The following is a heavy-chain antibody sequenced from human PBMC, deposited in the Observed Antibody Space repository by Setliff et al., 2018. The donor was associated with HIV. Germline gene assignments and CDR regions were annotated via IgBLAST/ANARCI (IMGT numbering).Heavy chain of an antibody. CDR2: IYYSGSS. CDR3: ARENYGSGSLGVFDP. D-gene: IGHD3-10*01. V-gene: IGHV4-59*12. J-gene: IGHJ5*02. Sequence: ASETLSLTCTVSGGSISTYYWSWIRQPPGKGLEYIGYIYYSGSSNYNPSLKSRVTISVDTSKNQFSLKLSSVTAADTAVYYCARENYGSGSLGVFDPWGQGTLVTVSS. CDR1: GGSISTYY.